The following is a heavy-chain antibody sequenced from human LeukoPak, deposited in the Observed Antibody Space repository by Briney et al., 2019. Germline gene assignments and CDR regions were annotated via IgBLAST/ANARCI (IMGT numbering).Heavy chain of an antibody. CDR3: ARVDSSGYKYFDY. CDR1: GYSISSGYY. Sequence: PSETLSLTCTVSGYSISSGYYWGWIRPPPGKGLEWIGSIYHSGSTYYNPSLKSRVTISVDTSKNQFSLKLSSVTAADTAVYYCARVDSSGYKYFDYWGQGTLVTVSS. CDR2: IYHSGST. D-gene: IGHD3-22*01. V-gene: IGHV4-38-2*02. J-gene: IGHJ4*02.